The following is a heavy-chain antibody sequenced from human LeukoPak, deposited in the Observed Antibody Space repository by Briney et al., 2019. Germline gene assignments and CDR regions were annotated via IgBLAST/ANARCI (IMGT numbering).Heavy chain of an antibody. V-gene: IGHV3-7*02. CDR1: GFTLSSYW. D-gene: IGHD1-14*01. J-gene: IGHJ4*02. CDR2: IKQDGSEK. Sequence: GGSLRLSCAASGFTLSSYWMNWVRQAPGKGLEWVANIKQDGSEKYYVDSVKGRFTISRDNANNALYLQMSILRAEDTAVYYCASGTGRIPNAYWGLGTLVTVSS. CDR3: ASGTGRIPNAY.